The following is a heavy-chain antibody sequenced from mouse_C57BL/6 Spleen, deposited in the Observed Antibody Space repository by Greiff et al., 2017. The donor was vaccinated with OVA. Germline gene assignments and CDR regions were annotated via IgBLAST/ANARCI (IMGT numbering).Heavy chain of an antibody. J-gene: IGHJ2*01. CDR1: GYTFTSYT. D-gene: IGHD3-2*02. Sequence: QVQLKQSGAELARPGASVKMSCKASGYTFTSYTMHWVKQRPGQGLEWIGYINPSSGYTKYNQKFKDKATLTADKSSSTAYMQLSSLTSEDSAVYYCARGRAAQAFDYWGQGTTLTVSS. V-gene: IGHV1-4*01. CDR2: INPSSGYT. CDR3: ARGRAAQAFDY.